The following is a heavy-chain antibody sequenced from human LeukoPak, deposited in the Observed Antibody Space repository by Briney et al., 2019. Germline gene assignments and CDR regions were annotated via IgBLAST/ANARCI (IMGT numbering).Heavy chain of an antibody. CDR1: GFSLSTSGMC. D-gene: IGHD4-17*01. V-gene: IGHV2-70*11. Sequence: SGPALVKPTQTLTLTCTFSGFSLSTSGMCVSWIRQPPGKALEWLARIDWDDDKYYSTSLKTRLTISKDTSKNQVVLTMTNMDPVDTATYYCARISLYGDPFDYWGQGTLVTVSS. CDR2: IDWDDDK. CDR3: ARISLYGDPFDY. J-gene: IGHJ4*02.